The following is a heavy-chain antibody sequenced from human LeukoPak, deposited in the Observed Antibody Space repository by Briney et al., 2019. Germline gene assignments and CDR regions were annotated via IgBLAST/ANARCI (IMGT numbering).Heavy chain of an antibody. J-gene: IGHJ5*01. V-gene: IGHV4-39*07. D-gene: IGHD3-16*01. Sequence: SETLSLTCSVSNGSITSTSYCCWIRHSPGKGLEGIGITTSGGRGYYKTSLKRRFTISFHTSNTQLSLQLTSLSAADTAVYYCARLGGGGFVVSWG. CDR3: ARLGGGGFVVS. CDR2: TTSGGRG. CDR1: NGSITSTSYC.